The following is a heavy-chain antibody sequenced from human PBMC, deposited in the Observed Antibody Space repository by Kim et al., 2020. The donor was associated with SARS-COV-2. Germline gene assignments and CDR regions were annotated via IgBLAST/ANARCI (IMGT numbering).Heavy chain of an antibody. CDR1: GFTFSSYA. CDR2: IYSGGSST. J-gene: IGHJ4*02. Sequence: GGSLRLSCAASGFTFSSYAMSWVRQAPGKGLEWVSVIYSGGSSTYYADSVKGRFTISRDNAKNTRYLQMNSLRAEDTAVYYCATGGGYCSGGSCYLGGYFDYWSQGTLVTISS. CDR3: ATGGGYCSGGSCYLGGYFDY. D-gene: IGHD2-15*01. V-gene: IGHV3-23*03.